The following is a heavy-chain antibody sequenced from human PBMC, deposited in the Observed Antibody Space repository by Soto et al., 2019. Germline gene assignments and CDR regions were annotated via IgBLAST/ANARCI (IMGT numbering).Heavy chain of an antibody. J-gene: IGHJ5*02. D-gene: IGHD5-18*01. V-gene: IGHV4-4*02. CDR1: GGSISSSNW. Sequence: SETLSLTCAVSGGSISSSNWWSWVRQPPGKGLEWIGEIYHSGSTNYNPSLKSRVTISVDKSKNQFSLKLSSVTAADTAVYYCAHGYSYGNNWFDPWGQGTLVTVSS. CDR3: AHGYSYGNNWFDP. CDR2: IYHSGST.